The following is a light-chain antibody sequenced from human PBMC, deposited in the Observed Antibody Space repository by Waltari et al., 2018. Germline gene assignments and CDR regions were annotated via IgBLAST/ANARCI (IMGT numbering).Light chain of an antibody. CDR2: DAS. V-gene: IGKV3-20*01. Sequence: EIVLTQSPGTLSLPPGDRATLSCRASQSVSRTLAWYQQKPGQAPRLLIYDASSRAAGIPDRFSGSGSGTDFSLTISRLEPEDFGVYYCQKYGTLPATFGQGTKVEI. CDR1: QSVSRT. J-gene: IGKJ1*01. CDR3: QKYGTLPAT.